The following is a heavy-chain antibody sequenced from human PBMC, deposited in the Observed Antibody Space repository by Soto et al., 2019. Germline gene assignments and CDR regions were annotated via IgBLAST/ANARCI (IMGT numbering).Heavy chain of an antibody. CDR3: ATSAARNYYYGMDV. CDR2: IIPIFGTA. J-gene: IGHJ6*02. CDR1: GGTFSNYA. Sequence: QVQLVQSGAEVKKPGSSVKVSCKASGGTFSNYAISWVRQAPGQGLEWMGGIIPIFGTANYAQKFQGRVTITADESTSTAYMELSSLRSEDTAVYYCATSAARNYYYGMDVWGQGTTVTVSS. V-gene: IGHV1-69*12.